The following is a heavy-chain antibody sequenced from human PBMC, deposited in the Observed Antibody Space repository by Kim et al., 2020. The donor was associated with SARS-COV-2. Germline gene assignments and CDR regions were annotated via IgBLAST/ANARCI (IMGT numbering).Heavy chain of an antibody. V-gene: IGHV3-7*01. Sequence: GGSLRLSCAASGFTFSRNWMTWVRQAPGMGLGWVASISQDGSEKYYVDSVKGRFTISRDNAKNSLYLQMNSLRAEDTDVYYCARGMSRGSCWGSSSYFAMDAWGQGATVTVSS. CDR2: ISQDGSEK. D-gene: IGHD3-22*01. CDR3: ARGMSRGSCWGSSSYFAMDA. J-gene: IGHJ6*02. CDR1: GFTFSRNW.